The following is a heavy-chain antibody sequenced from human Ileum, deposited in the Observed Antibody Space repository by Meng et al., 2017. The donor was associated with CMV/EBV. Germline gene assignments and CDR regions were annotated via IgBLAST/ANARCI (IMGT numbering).Heavy chain of an antibody. J-gene: IGHJ4*02. D-gene: IGHD6-19*01. CDR3: AKANSGWSNYFDY. V-gene: IGHV3-23*01. CDR2: ISSNGDPT. CDR1: GFTFGTSG. Sequence: ASGFTFGTSGMSWVRQAPGRGLEWVSGISSNGDPTYYVDSVKGRFTVSRDNSKNTLYLQMNSLSVDDTAVYYCAKANSGWSNYFDYWGQGILVTVSS.